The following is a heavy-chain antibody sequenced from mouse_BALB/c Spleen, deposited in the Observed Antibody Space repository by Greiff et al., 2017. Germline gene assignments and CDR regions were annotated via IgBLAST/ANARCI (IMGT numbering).Heavy chain of an antibody. V-gene: IGHV3-2*02. Sequence: DVKLQESGPGLVKPSQSLSLTCTVTGYSITSDYAPPWIRQFPGNKLEWMGYISYSGSTSYNPSLKSRISITRDTSKNQFFLQLNSVTTEDTATYYCARGATATYFDYWGQGTTLTVSS. CDR3: ARGATATYFDY. D-gene: IGHD1-2*01. J-gene: IGHJ2*01. CDR2: ISYSGST. CDR1: GYSITSDYA.